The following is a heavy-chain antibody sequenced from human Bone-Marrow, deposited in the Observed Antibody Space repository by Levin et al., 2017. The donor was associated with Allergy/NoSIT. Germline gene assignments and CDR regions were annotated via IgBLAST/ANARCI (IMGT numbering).Heavy chain of an antibody. CDR3: ARRFTARSNWDFDY. CDR1: GASTGSGAFY. J-gene: IGHJ4*02. V-gene: IGHV4-39*01. CDR2: IYYAGAT. D-gene: IGHD7-27*01. Sequence: PGGSLRLSCTVSGASTGSGAFYWGWIRQPPGRGLEWIASIYYAGATYYNPSLKTRVTISIDTSKNQFSLKLTSVTAADTAVYYCARRFTARSNWDFDYWGQGTLVTVSS.